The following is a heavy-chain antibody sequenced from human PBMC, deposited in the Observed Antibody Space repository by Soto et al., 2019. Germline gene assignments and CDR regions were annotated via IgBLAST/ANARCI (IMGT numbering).Heavy chain of an antibody. CDR1: GFTVSSNY. V-gene: IGHV3-66*01. CDR3: ARGGYYYDSSGYYPTYYYYGMDV. Sequence: GGSLRLSCAASGFTVSSNYMSWVRQAPGKGLEWVSVIYSGGSTYYADSVKGRFTISRDNSKNTLYLQMNSLRAEDTAVYYCARGGYYYDSSGYYPTYYYYGMDVWGQGTTVTV. CDR2: IYSGGST. D-gene: IGHD3-22*01. J-gene: IGHJ6*02.